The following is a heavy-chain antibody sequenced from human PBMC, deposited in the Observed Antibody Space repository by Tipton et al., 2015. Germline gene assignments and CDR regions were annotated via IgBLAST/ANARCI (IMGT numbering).Heavy chain of an antibody. CDR1: GYSISSGYY. J-gene: IGHJ3*02. Sequence: LRLSCDVSGYSISSGYYWGWIRQPPGKGLEWIGSIFHRGDTNYNPSLKSRVTISVDTSKIQFSLKLNSVTAADTAVYYCARQTYGYCTSSNCYDGAFDIWGQGTVVTVSP. CDR2: IFHRGDT. D-gene: IGHD2-2*03. V-gene: IGHV4-38-2*01. CDR3: ARQTYGYCTSSNCYDGAFDI.